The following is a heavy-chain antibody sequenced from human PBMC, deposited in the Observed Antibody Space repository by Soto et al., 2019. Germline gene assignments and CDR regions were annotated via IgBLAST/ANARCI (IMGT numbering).Heavy chain of an antibody. CDR2: ISPYTGNT. CDR3: VMVDNYVTPTPQDV. J-gene: IGHJ6*02. V-gene: IGHV1-18*01. Sequence: QVQLVQSGDEVKKPGASVKVSCKASGYIFVNYGIAWVRQAPGQGLEWMGWISPYTGNTHSATKVQGRLTMTTDTYASTAYMDLGSLTSDDTAVYYCVMVDNYVTPTPQDVWSQGTTVTVSS. D-gene: IGHD3-16*01. CDR1: GYIFVNYG.